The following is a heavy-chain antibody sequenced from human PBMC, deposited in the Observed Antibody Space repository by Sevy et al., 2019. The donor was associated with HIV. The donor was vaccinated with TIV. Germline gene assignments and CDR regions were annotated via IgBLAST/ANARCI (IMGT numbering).Heavy chain of an antibody. J-gene: IGHJ6*03. CDR1: GFTFSSYA. D-gene: IGHD5-12*01. Sequence: GGSLRLSCAASGFTFSSYAMSWVRQAPGKGLEWVSAISGSGGSTYYADSVKGRFTIPRDNSKNTLYLQMNSLRAEDTAVYYCAKRGYSGYDYEAHYYYMDVWGKGTTVTVSS. CDR2: ISGSGGST. CDR3: AKRGYSGYDYEAHYYYMDV. V-gene: IGHV3-23*01.